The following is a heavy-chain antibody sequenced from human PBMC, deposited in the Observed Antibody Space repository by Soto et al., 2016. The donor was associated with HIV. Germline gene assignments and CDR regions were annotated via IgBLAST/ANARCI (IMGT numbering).Heavy chain of an antibody. CDR2: MNPNSGNT. J-gene: IGHJ4*02. D-gene: IGHD3-22*01. Sequence: QVQLVQSGAEVKKPGASVKVSCKASGYTFTSYDINWVRQATGQGLEWMGWMNPNSGNTGYAQKFQGRVTMTTDTSTSTAYMELRSLRSDDTAVYYCARQTDYYDSSGYYYDYWGQGTLVTVSS. V-gene: IGHV1-8*02. CDR1: GYTFTSYD. CDR3: ARQTDYYDSSGYYYDY.